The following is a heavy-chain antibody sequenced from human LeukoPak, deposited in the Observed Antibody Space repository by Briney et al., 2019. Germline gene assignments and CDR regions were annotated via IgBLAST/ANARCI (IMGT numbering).Heavy chain of an antibody. J-gene: IGHJ4*02. CDR2: ISSSGSTI. V-gene: IGHV3-11*01. CDR3: ARDATARLGMITFGGLSSIDY. Sequence: GGSLRLSCAASGFTFSDYYMSWIRQAPGKGPEWVSYISSSGSTIYYADSVKGRFTISRDNAKNSLYLQMNSLRAEDTAVYYCARDATARLGMITFGGLSSIDYWGQGTLVTVSS. D-gene: IGHD3-16*01. CDR1: GFTFSDYY.